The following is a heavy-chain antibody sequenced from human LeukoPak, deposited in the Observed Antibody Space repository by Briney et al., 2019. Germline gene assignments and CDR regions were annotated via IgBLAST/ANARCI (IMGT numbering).Heavy chain of an antibody. CDR2: IYHSGST. Sequence: PSQTLSLTCTVSGGSISSGGYYWSWIRQPPGKGLEWIGYIYHSGSTYYNPSLKSRVTISVDRSKNQFSLKLSSVTAADTAVYYCASYRLGLYFWSGYSENWGQGTLVTVSP. V-gene: IGHV4-30-2*01. D-gene: IGHD3-3*01. J-gene: IGHJ4*02. CDR3: ASYRLGLYFWSGYSEN. CDR1: GGSISSGGYY.